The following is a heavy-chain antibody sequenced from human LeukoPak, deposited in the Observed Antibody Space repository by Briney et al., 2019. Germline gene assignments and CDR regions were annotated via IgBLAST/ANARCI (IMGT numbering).Heavy chain of an antibody. D-gene: IGHD6-6*01. J-gene: IGHJ1*01. Sequence: SQTLSLTCTVSGGSISSGGYYWSWIRQPPGKGLEWIVYIYHSGSTYYNPSLKSRVTISLDRSKSQFSLKLNSVTAADTAVYHCARGGGQLGVAKYFQHWGQGTLVTVSS. CDR3: ARGGGQLGVAKYFQH. V-gene: IGHV4-30-2*01. CDR1: GGSISSGGYY. CDR2: IYHSGST.